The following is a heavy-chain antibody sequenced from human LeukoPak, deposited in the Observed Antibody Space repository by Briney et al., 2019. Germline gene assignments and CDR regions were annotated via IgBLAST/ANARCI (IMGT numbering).Heavy chain of an antibody. Sequence: PSETLSLTCTVSGGSISSYYWSWIRQPPGKGLECIGYIYYSGSTNYNPSLKSRVTISVDTSKNQFSLKLSSVTAADTAVYYRARVFGGARSYWGQGTLVTVSS. V-gene: IGHV4-59*01. J-gene: IGHJ4*02. CDR2: IYYSGST. CDR1: GGSISSYY. D-gene: IGHD3-16*01. CDR3: ARVFGGARSY.